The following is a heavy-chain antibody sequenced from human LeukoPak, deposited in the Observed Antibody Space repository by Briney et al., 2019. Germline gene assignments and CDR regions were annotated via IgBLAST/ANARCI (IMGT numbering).Heavy chain of an antibody. Sequence: GGSLRLSCAASGFTVSSNYMSWVRQAPGKGLEWVSVIYSGGSTYYADSVKGRFTISRDNSKNTLYLQMNSLRAEDTAVYYCAGRPHGDHPYFDYWGQGTPVTVSP. CDR1: GFTVSSNY. V-gene: IGHV3-53*01. J-gene: IGHJ4*02. CDR3: AGRPHGDHPYFDY. D-gene: IGHD4-17*01. CDR2: IYSGGST.